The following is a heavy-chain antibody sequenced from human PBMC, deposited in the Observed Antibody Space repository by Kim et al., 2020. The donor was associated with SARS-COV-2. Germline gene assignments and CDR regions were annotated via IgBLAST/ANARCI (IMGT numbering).Heavy chain of an antibody. CDR3: ARVDYYDSSGYFDAFDI. CDR2: ISSSGSTI. D-gene: IGHD3-22*01. V-gene: IGHV3-11*01. Sequence: GGSLRLSCAASGFTFSDYYMSWIRQAPGKGLEWVSYISSSGSTIYYADSVKGRFTISRDNAKNSLYLQMNSLRAEDTAVYYCARVDYYDSSGYFDAFDIWGQGTMVTVSS. CDR1: GFTFSDYY. J-gene: IGHJ3*02.